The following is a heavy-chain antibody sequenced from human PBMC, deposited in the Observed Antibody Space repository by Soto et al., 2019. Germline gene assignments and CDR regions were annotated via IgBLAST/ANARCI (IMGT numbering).Heavy chain of an antibody. D-gene: IGHD2-2*01. CDR1: GFTFSSYW. Sequence: GGSLRLSCAASGFTFSSYWMSWVRQAPGKGLEWVANIKQDGSEKYYVDSVKGRFTISRDNAKNSLYLQMNSLRAEDTAVYYCARRKRDQLLGVYYYYGMDVWGQGTTVTVSS. CDR2: IKQDGSEK. J-gene: IGHJ6*02. CDR3: ARRKRDQLLGVYYYYGMDV. V-gene: IGHV3-7*05.